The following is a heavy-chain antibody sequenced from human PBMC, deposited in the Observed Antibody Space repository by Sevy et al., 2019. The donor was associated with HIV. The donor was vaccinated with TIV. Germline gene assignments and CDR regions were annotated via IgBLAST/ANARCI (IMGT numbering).Heavy chain of an antibody. V-gene: IGHV1-8*01. CDR1: GYTFTSYD. J-gene: IGHJ5*02. D-gene: IGHD2-2*03. CDR2: MNPNSGNT. Sequence: ASVKVSCKASGYTFTSYDINWVRQATGQGLEWMGWMNPNSGNTGYAQKFQGRVTMTRNTSISTAYMELSSLRSEDTAVSYCARGVGIVVVPAATNWFDPWGQGTLVTVSS. CDR3: ARGVGIVVVPAATNWFDP.